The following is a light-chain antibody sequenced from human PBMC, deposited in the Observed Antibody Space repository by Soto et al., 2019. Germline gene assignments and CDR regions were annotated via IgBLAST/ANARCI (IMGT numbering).Light chain of an antibody. J-gene: IGKJ5*01. CDR3: QQYNDWPPIT. CDR1: QGVSNN. V-gene: IGKV3-15*01. CDR2: YAS. Sequence: EIIMTQSPATLSVSPGERATVSCRASQGVSNNLAWYQQKPGQAPRLLIYYASTRATGIPARFSGSGSGTEFTLTISSLQSEDFALYYCQQYNDWPPITFGQGTRLEVK.